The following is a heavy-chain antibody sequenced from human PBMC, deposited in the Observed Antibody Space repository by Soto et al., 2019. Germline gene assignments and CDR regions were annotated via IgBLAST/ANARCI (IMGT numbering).Heavy chain of an antibody. CDR2: ISDDGSNK. CDR1: GFTFSNYG. D-gene: IGHD3-3*01. CDR3: TKRRNVLRFLEWSSGMDV. J-gene: IGHJ6*02. V-gene: IGHV3-30*18. Sequence: VGSLRLSCAASGFTFSNYGMHWVRQAPGKGLEWVAFISDDGSNKYYADSMKGRFTMSRDNSKSTLYLQMNSLRVEDTAVYYCTKRRNVLRFLEWSSGMDVWGQGTTVTVSS.